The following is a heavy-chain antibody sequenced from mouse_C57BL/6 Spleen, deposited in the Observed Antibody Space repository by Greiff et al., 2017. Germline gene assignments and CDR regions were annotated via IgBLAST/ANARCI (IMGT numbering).Heavy chain of an antibody. V-gene: IGHV3-1*01. CDR1: GYSITSGYD. Sequence: EVKLMESGPGMVKPSQSLSLTCTVTGYSITSGYDWHWIRHFPGNKLEWMGYISYSGSTNYNPSLKSRISITHDTSKNHFFLKLNSVTTEDTATYYCARGQLGRAMDYWGRGTSVTVSS. CDR2: ISYSGST. CDR3: ARGQLGRAMDY. J-gene: IGHJ4*01. D-gene: IGHD4-1*02.